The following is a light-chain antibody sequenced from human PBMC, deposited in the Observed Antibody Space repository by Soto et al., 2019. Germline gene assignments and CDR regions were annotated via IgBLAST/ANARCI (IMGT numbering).Light chain of an antibody. J-gene: IGKJ1*01. V-gene: IGKV3-15*01. CDR1: QSVSGN. CDR2: GAS. Sequence: IVMTQSPVTVSVSQGEGATLSCRAGQSVSGNLAWYQQRPGQAPRLLIHGASTRATGAPARFSGSASGIEFTLTISSLKSEDFPFYYCKQDNSWRWTLGQASKVDIK. CDR3: KQDNSWRWT.